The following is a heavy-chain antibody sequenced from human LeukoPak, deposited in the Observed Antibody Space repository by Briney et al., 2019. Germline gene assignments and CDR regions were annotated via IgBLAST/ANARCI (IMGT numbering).Heavy chain of an antibody. D-gene: IGHD3-10*01. J-gene: IGHJ4*02. CDR1: GGSFSGYY. CDR2: INHSGST. V-gene: IGHV4-34*01. Sequence: SETLSLTCADYGGSFSGYYWSWIRKPPGKGLEWIGEINHSGSTNYNPSLKSRVTISVDTSKNQFSLKLSSVTAADTAVYYCARGRIAMVRGVIGPFDYWGQGTLVTVSS. CDR3: ARGRIAMVRGVIGPFDY.